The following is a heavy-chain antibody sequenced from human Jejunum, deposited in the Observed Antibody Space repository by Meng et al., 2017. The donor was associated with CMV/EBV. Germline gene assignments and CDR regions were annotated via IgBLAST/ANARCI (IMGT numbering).Heavy chain of an antibody. CDR3: ARDKAGYKNCDS. CDR1: GGSIASDDYW. D-gene: IGHD5-24*01. CDR2: IYHKGHT. Sequence: QAQLQESGPGLVEPSQTLSLTCTVSGGSIASDDYWWSWIRQPPGKGLEWIGYIYHKGHTYYNPSLRSRISISVDTSKNQFSLRLNSVTAADTAVYYCARDKAGYKNCDSWGQGTLVTVSS. V-gene: IGHV4-30-4*08. J-gene: IGHJ5*01.